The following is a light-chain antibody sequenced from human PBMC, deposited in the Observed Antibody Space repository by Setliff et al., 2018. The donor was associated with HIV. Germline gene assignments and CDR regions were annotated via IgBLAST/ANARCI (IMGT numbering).Light chain of an antibody. Sequence: QSALAQPASVSGSPGQSITISCTAATSDVGGFTYFSWYQQHPGKAPKLMIYDVTHRPSGVSNRFSGSKSGNTASLTISGLQAEDEADYYCSSYTTNTDVFGGGTKVTVL. CDR3: SSYTTNTDV. J-gene: IGLJ3*02. CDR1: TSDVGGFTY. V-gene: IGLV2-14*03. CDR2: DVT.